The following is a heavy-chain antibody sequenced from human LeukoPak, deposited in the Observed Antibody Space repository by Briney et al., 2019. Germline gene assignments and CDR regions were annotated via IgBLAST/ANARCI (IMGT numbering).Heavy chain of an antibody. V-gene: IGHV1-18*01. J-gene: IGHJ4*02. CDR3: ARVGIYDSSGYYYYNDYFDY. D-gene: IGHD3-22*01. CDR1: GYTFTSYG. Sequence: ASVKVSCKASGYTFTSYGISWVRQAPGQGLEWMGWISAYNGNTNYAQKLQGRVTMTTDTSTSTAYMELRSLRSDDTAVYYCARVGIYDSSGYYYYNDYFDYWAREPWSPSPQ. CDR2: ISAYNGNT.